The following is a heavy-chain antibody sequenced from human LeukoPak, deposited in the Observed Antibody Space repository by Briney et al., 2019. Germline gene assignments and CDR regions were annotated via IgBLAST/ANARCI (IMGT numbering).Heavy chain of an antibody. J-gene: IGHJ6*02. CDR1: GYTFTSYG. D-gene: IGHD3-3*01. V-gene: IGHV1-18*01. CDR3: ARDGESGYYYYYYGMDV. CDR2: ISAYNGNT. Sequence: ASVKVSCKASGYTFTSYGISWVRQAPGQGLEWKGWISAYNGNTNYAQKLQGRVTMTTDTSTSTAYMELRSLRSDDTAVYYCARDGESGYYYYYYGMDVWGQGTTVTVSS.